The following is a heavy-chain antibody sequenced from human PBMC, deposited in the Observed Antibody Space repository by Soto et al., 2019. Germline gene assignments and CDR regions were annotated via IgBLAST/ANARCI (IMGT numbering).Heavy chain of an antibody. J-gene: IGHJ4*02. CDR2: IYYSGST. V-gene: IGHV4-39*01. CDR1: GGSISSSSYY. D-gene: IGHD5-12*01. CDR3: ARLKRWLQWFDY. Sequence: QLQLQESGPGLVKPSETLSLTCTVSGGSISSSSYYWGWIRQPPGKGLEWIGSIYYSGSTYYNPSLKSRVTISVDTSKNQFSLKLSSVTAADTAVYYCARLKRWLQWFDYWGQGTLVTVSS.